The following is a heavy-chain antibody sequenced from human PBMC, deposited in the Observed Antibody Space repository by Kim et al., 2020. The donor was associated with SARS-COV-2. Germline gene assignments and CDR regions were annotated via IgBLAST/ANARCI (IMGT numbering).Heavy chain of an antibody. CDR1: RDSMTNYF. CDR3: ARHGNPAYTDSWYDY. V-gene: IGHV4-59*08. Sequence: SETLSLTCSVSRDSMTNYFWTWIRQPPGKGLEWIGNIYYTGRITNYTPSLKSRVTISVDTSKNKFSLKMNSVTAADTAVYYCARHGNPAYTDSWYDYWGQGTLVTVSS. D-gene: IGHD6-13*01. J-gene: IGHJ4*02. CDR2: IYYTGRIT.